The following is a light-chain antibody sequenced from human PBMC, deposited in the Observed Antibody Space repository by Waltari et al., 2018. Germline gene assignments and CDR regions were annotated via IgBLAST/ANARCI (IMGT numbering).Light chain of an antibody. J-gene: IGLJ2*01. CDR3: QSFDSSLSASV. Sequence: HSVLTQPPSVSGAPGQQGTIPCTGGSAHFVAGYRAPRYQQFPGTSPKLLIFGNTNRPSGVPGRFSGSRSGTSASLAIAGLQSEDEAVYYCQSFDSSLSASVFGGGTKLTVL. CDR2: GNT. CDR1: SAHFVAGYR. V-gene: IGLV1-40*01.